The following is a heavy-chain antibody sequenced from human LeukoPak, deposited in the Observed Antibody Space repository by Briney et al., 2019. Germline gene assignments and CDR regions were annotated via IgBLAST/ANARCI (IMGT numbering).Heavy chain of an antibody. CDR2: IYYSGST. D-gene: IGHD6-19*01. J-gene: IGHJ4*02. V-gene: IGHV4-59*01. CDR3: ARDLPSTAGYFDY. Sequence: SETLSLTCTVSGGSISSYYWSWIRQPPGKGLEGIGYIYYSGSTNYNPSLKSRVTISVDTSKNQFSLNLSSVTAADTAVYYCARDLPSTAGYFDYWGQGTLVTVSS. CDR1: GGSISSYY.